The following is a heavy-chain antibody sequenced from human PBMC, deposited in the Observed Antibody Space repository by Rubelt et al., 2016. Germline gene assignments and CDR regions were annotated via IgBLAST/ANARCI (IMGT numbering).Heavy chain of an antibody. Sequence: EVQLVESGGDLVQPGRSLRLSCAASGFTFDDYAMHWVRQAPGKGLEWVSGISWNSGSINYADSVKGRFTISRDNAKNSLYLQMKSLRAEDTAGYYCARGYYSNSFDYWGQGTLVTVSS. CDR2: ISWNSGSI. D-gene: IGHD4-11*01. CDR3: ARGYYSNSFDY. V-gene: IGHV3-9*01. J-gene: IGHJ4*02. CDR1: GFTFDDYA.